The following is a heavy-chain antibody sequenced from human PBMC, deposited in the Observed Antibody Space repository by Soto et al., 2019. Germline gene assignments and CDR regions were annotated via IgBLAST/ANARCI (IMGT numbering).Heavy chain of an antibody. J-gene: IGHJ4*02. Sequence: SGGSLRLSCTASGFSFSGSAMHWVRQASGKGLEWVGRIRSRARSYATVYAPSMKGRFTISRDDSKNTAYLEMHSLQTEDMAVYHCTRSICADYVSYFEFWGQGALVTVSS. CDR3: TRSICADYVSYFEF. D-gene: IGHD4-17*01. CDR1: GFSFSGSA. V-gene: IGHV3-73*01. CDR2: IRSRARSYAT.